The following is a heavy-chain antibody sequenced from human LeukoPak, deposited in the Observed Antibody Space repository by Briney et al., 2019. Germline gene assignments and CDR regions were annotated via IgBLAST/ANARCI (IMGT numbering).Heavy chain of an antibody. J-gene: IGHJ4*02. Sequence: PGGSLRLSCAASGFTFSDYYMSWIRQAPGKGLEWVSAISGSGGSTYYADSVKGRFTISRDNSKNTLYLQMSSLRAEDTAVYYCASMTTYYDYVWGSYRPYYFDYWGQGTLVTVSS. CDR2: ISGSGGST. D-gene: IGHD3-16*02. V-gene: IGHV3-23*01. CDR3: ASMTTYYDYVWGSYRPYYFDY. CDR1: GFTFSDYY.